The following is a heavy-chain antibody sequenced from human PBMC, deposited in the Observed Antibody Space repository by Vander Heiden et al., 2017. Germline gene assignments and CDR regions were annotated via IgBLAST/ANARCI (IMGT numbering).Heavy chain of an antibody. V-gene: IGHV3-7*01. CDR1: GFTFSGYW. D-gene: IGHD3-10*01. CDR2: IKQDGSET. J-gene: IGHJ4*02. Sequence: EEQLVESGGGLVQPGGSLRLWCAASGFTFSGYWMNWVRQAPGKGREWVANIKQDGSETYYVDSVKGRFTISRDNAKNSLYLQMNSLRAEDTAVYFCARDDTTYGKPEDSWGQGTLVTVSS. CDR3: ARDDTTYGKPEDS.